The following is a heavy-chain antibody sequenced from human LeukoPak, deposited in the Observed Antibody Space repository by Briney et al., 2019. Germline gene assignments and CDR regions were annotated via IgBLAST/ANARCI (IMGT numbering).Heavy chain of an antibody. CDR1: GFTFSNYA. V-gene: IGHV3-23*01. CDR3: AKDSVLVPAGWFDP. CDR2: ISGSGDST. Sequence: PGGSLRLSCAASGFTFSNYAMSWVRQAPGKGLEWVSSISGSGDSTSYADSVKGRCAISRDNTKNTLYLQMNSLRADDTAVYYCAKDSVLVPAGWFDPWGQGTLVTVSS. J-gene: IGHJ5*02. D-gene: IGHD2-2*01.